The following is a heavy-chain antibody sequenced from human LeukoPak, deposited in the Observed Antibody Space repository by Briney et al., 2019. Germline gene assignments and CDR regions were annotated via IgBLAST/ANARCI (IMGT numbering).Heavy chain of an antibody. V-gene: IGHV3-30*02. D-gene: IGHD1-7*01. CDR3: FGITVTDVPY. CDR2: IRYDGSNK. CDR1: GLPFSHSG. J-gene: IGHJ4*02. Sequence: GGSLRLSCAASGLPFSHSGMHWVRQAPGKGLEWVAFIRYDGSNKYYADSVKGRFTVSRDNSKNALYLQMNSLRGEDTAVYYCFGITVTDVPYWGQGTLVTVSS.